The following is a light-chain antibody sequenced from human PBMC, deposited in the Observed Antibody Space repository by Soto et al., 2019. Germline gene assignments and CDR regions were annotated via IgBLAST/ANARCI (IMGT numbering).Light chain of an antibody. J-gene: IGLJ1*01. CDR3: SSYTSSSTRV. CDR1: SSDVGGYNY. Sequence: QSVLTQPRSVSGSPGQSVTISCTGTSSDVGGYNYVSWYQQHPGKAPKLMISDVSKRPSGVPDRFSGSKSDNTASLTISGLQAEDEADYYCSSYTSSSTRVFGTGTKVTVL. CDR2: DVS. V-gene: IGLV2-11*01.